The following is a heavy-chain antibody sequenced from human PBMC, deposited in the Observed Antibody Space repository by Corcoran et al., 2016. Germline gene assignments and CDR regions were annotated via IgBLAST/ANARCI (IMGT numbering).Heavy chain of an antibody. CDR1: GFTFSDSA. CDR2: IRSKVNNYAP. Sequence: EVQLVESGGDLVQPGGSLKLSCAASGFTFSDSAIHWVRQASGKGLEWVGLIRSKVNNYAPAYGASVRDRFTISRDDSKNTAYLQVNSLKTEDTAVDYCTRGIGGRGMDVWGQGTTVTVSS. CDR3: TRGIGGRGMDV. J-gene: IGHJ6*02. V-gene: IGHV3-73*02. D-gene: IGHD3-16*01.